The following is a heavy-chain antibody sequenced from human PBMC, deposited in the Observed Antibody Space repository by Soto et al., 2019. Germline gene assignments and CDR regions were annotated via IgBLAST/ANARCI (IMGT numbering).Heavy chain of an antibody. CDR2: IYWNDDK. Sequence: GSGPTLVNPTQTLTLTCTFSGFSLSTSGVGGGWIRQPPGKALEWLALIYWNDDKRYSPSLKSRLTITKDTSKNQVVLTMTNMDPVDTATYYCAHSPVWWWPETRRFAFDIWGQGTMVTVSS. V-gene: IGHV2-5*01. D-gene: IGHD2-21*01. J-gene: IGHJ3*02. CDR3: AHSPVWWWPETRRFAFDI. CDR1: GFSLSTSGVG.